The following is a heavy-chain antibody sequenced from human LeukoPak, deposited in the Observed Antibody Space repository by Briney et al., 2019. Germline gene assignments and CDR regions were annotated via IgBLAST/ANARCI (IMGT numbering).Heavy chain of an antibody. V-gene: IGHV3-7*03. CDR3: ARVSRWALNHNPHY. J-gene: IGHJ4*02. CDR2: IKQDGSEK. Sequence: ETLSLTCAVYGGSFSGYYWSWIRQPPGKGLEWVANIKQDGSEKYYVDSVKGRFTISRDNAKNSLYLQMNSLRAEDTAVYYCARVSRWALNHNPHYWGQGTLVTVSS. D-gene: IGHD1-14*01. CDR1: GGSFSGYY.